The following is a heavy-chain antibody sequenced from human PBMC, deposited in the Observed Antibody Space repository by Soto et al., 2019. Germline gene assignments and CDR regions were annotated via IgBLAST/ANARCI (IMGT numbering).Heavy chain of an antibody. V-gene: IGHV1-69*01. D-gene: IGHD3-10*01. CDR1: GGTFGTYT. J-gene: IGHJ4*02. CDR3: ARRFAGSAGGFDQ. CDR2: ILPIINKS. Sequence: QVQLVQPGAEVKRPGSSMRVSCKASGGTFGTYTIAWLRQPPGQGPEWMGGILPIINKSNYAQKFQGRVTITADESTSTAYMDLNSLRFDDTAVYYCARRFAGSAGGFDQWGQGPRVTVS.